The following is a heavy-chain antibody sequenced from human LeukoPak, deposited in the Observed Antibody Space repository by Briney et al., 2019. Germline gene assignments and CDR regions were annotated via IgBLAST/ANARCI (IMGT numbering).Heavy chain of an antibody. D-gene: IGHD1-26*01. J-gene: IGHJ4*02. CDR3: ARENSGSYREFDY. CDR2: ICTSGST. Sequence: SETLSLICPVSGGSISRYYWSWIRQPAGKGLEWIGRICTSGSTNYNASLKSRVSMSVDTSKNQFTLKLSSVTAADTAVFYCARENSGSYREFDYWGQGTLVTVSS. V-gene: IGHV4-4*07. CDR1: GGSISRYY.